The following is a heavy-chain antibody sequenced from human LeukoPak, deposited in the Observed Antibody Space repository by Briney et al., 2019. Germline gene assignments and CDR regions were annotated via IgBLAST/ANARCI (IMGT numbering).Heavy chain of an antibody. V-gene: IGHV3-66*01. CDR3: ARALENLAFDI. CDR1: GCTASSNH. D-gene: IGHD1-1*01. J-gene: IGHJ3*02. Sequence: GGSLRLSCTSSGCTASSNHMSWGRQAPGEGLQWVSVIYSGGTTYYADSVKGRFTISRDSSTSTLWLQMNSLRAEDTAVYYCARALENLAFDIWGQGTMVTVSS. CDR2: IYSGGTT.